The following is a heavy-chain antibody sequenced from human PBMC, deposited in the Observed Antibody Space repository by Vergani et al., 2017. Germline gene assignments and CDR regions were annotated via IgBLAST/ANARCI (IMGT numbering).Heavy chain of an antibody. CDR1: GAAIKDFY. J-gene: IGHJ5*02. CDR3: ARDRDLYCRSTTSCHNWFDP. Sequence: QVQLQESDPGLVKPSETLSLTCTVSGAAIKDFYWSWFRQPPGKGLEWIGYVYYTGSTTYNPSLKSRVTISVDTSNNQFSLRMTSLTAADTAIYYCARDRDLYCRSTTSCHNWFDPWGQGRLVTVSS. D-gene: IGHD2/OR15-2a*01. CDR2: VYYTGST. V-gene: IGHV4-59*01.